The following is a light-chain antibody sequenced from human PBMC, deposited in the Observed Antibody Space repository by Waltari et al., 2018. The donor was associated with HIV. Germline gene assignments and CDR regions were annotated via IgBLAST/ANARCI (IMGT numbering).Light chain of an antibody. Sequence: QSALTQPASVSGFPGQSLTLPCTGRSSDVGSYNYVSWYQQHPGKAPKLLIYDVSKRPSGVSNRFSGSKSGNTASLTISGLQAEDEADYYCCSYAGSNTYLFGTGTEVTVL. CDR3: CSYAGSNTYL. CDR2: DVS. V-gene: IGLV2-23*02. CDR1: SSDVGSYNY. J-gene: IGLJ1*01.